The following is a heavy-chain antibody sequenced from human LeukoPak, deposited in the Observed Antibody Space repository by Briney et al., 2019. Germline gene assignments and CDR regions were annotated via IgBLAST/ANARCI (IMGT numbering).Heavy chain of an antibody. CDR1: GGSFSGYY. D-gene: IGHD3-3*01. CDR3: ARRPAYYDFWSGYYESATFDY. J-gene: IGHJ4*02. V-gene: IGHV4-34*01. CDR2: INHSGST. Sequence: SETLSLTCAVYGGSFSGYYWSWIRQPPGKGLEWIGEINHSGSTNYNPSLKSRVTISVDTSKNQFSLKLSSVTAADTAVYYCARRPAYYDFWSGYYESATFDYWGQGTLVTVSS.